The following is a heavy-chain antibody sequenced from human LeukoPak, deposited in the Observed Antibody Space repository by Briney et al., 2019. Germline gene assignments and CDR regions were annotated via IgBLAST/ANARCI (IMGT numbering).Heavy chain of an antibody. V-gene: IGHV4-34*01. CDR2: INHSGST. CDR1: GGSFSGYY. CDR3: ARAHCITIFGVVIPPPFDY. Sequence: SETLSLTCAVYGGSFSGYYWSWIRQPPGKGLEWIGEINHSGSTNYNPSLKSRVTISVDTSKNQFSLKLSSVTAADTAVYYCARAHCITIFGVVIPPPFDYWGQGTLVTVSS. D-gene: IGHD3-3*01. J-gene: IGHJ4*02.